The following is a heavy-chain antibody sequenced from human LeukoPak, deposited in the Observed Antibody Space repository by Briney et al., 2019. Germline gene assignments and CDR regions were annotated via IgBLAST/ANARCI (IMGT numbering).Heavy chain of an antibody. Sequence: ASVKVSCKASGYTFTGYYMHWVRQAPGQGLEWMGWINPNSGGTNYAQKFQGRVTMTRDTSISTAYMELSRLRSDDTAVYYCARGLIVVRNWFDPWGQGTLVTVSP. V-gene: IGHV1-2*02. J-gene: IGHJ5*02. CDR2: INPNSGGT. CDR1: GYTFTGYY. CDR3: ARGLIVVRNWFDP. D-gene: IGHD3-22*01.